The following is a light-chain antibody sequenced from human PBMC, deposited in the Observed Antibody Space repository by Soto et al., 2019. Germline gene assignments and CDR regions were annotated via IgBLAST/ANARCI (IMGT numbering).Light chain of an antibody. J-gene: IGLJ2*01. CDR1: SSDVGGFNH. Sequence: QSALTQPASVSGSPGQSISITCTGTSSDVGGFNHVSWYQQHPGKAPKLMIFDVITRPSGVSNRFSGSKFGNTAALTISGLQADDEADYYCNSFTGNSTLLFGGGTKVTVL. V-gene: IGLV2-14*01. CDR3: NSFTGNSTLL. CDR2: DVI.